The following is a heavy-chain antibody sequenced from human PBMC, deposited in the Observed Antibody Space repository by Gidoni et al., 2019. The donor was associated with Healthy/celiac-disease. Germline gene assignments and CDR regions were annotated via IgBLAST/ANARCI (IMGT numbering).Heavy chain of an antibody. CDR3: ARASVVVPMDY. V-gene: IGHV4-34*01. CDR2: INHSGST. J-gene: IGHJ4*02. D-gene: IGHD3-22*01. Sequence: QVQLQQWGAGLLKPSETLSPTCAVYGASFSGYYWSWIRQPPGKGLEWFGEINHSGSTNYNPSLKSRVTISVDTSKNQFSLKLSSVTAADTAVYYCARASVVVPMDYWGQGTLVTVSS. CDR1: GASFSGYY.